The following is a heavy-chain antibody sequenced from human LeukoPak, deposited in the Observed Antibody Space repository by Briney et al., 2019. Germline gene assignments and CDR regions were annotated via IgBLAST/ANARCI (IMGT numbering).Heavy chain of an antibody. CDR2: IYSGGST. V-gene: IGHV3-53*01. J-gene: IGHJ6*04. CDR1: GFTVSSNY. CDR3: ARDRTPNGMDV. Sequence: PGGSLRLSCAASGFTVSSNYMSWVRQAPGKGLEWVSVIYSGGSTYYADSVKGRFTISRDNSKNTLYLQMNSLRAEDTAVYYCARDRTPNGMDVWDKGTTVTVSS.